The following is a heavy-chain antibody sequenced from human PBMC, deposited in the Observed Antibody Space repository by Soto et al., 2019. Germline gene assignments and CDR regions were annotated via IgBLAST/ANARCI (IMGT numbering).Heavy chain of an antibody. Sequence: SETLSLTCTVSGGSISSYYWSWIRQPPGKGLEWIGYIYYSGSTNYNPSLKSRVTISVDTSKNQFSLKLSSVTAADTAVYYCARVQRGYSYGLGAFDIWGQGTMVTVSS. CDR1: GGSISSYY. V-gene: IGHV4-59*01. CDR2: IYYSGST. CDR3: ARVQRGYSYGLGAFDI. J-gene: IGHJ3*02. D-gene: IGHD5-18*01.